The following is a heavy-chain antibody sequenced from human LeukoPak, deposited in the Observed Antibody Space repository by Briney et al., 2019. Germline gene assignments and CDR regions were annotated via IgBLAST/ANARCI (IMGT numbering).Heavy chain of an antibody. CDR2: INPNSGGT. J-gene: IGHJ4*02. CDR3: ARAWMITSFDY. Sequence: ASVKVSCKASVYTFTGYYMHWVQQAPGQGLEWMGWINPNSGGTNYAQTFQGRVTMTRDTSISTAYMELSRLRSDDTAVYYCARAWMITSFDYWGQGTLVTVSS. V-gene: IGHV1-2*02. CDR1: VYTFTGYY. D-gene: IGHD3-16*01.